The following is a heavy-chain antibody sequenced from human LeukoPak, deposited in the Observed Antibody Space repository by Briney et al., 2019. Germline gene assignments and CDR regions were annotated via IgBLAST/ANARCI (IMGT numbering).Heavy chain of an antibody. CDR1: GGSISSGSYY. Sequence: PSETLSLTCTVSGGSISSGSYYWSWIRQPAGKGLEWIGRIYTSGSTNYNPSLKSRVTISVDTSKNQFSLKLSSVTAADTAVYYSARDTPNYYYYMDVWGKGTTVTVSS. J-gene: IGHJ6*03. V-gene: IGHV4-61*02. CDR3: ARDTPNYYYYMDV. CDR2: IYTSGST.